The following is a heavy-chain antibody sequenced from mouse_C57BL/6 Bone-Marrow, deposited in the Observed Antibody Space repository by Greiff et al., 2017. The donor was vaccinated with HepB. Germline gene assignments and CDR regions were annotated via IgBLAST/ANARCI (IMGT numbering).Heavy chain of an antibody. J-gene: IGHJ3*01. V-gene: IGHV1-76*01. CDR3: AAGSRGFAY. CDR1: GYTFTDYY. CDR2: IYPGSGNT. Sequence: QVQLKESGAELVRPGASVKLSCKASGYTFTDYYINWVKQRPGQGLEWIARIYPGSGNTYYNEKFKGKATLTAEKSSSTAYMQLSSLTSEDSAVYFCAAGSRGFAYWGQGTLVTVSA. D-gene: IGHD1-1*01.